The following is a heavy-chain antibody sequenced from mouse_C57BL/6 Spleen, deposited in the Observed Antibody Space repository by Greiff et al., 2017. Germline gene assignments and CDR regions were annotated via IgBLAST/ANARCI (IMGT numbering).Heavy chain of an antibody. D-gene: IGHD1-1*01. J-gene: IGHJ1*03. Sequence: VQLQQPGAELVMPGASVKLSCKASGYTFTSYWMHWVKQRPGQGLEWIGEIDPSDSYTNYNQKFKGKSTLTVDKSSSTAYMQLSSLTSDDSAVYYCARRHNYYGSSYGYFDVWGTGTTVTVSS. CDR1: GYTFTSYW. V-gene: IGHV1-69*01. CDR2: IDPSDSYT. CDR3: ARRHNYYGSSYGYFDV.